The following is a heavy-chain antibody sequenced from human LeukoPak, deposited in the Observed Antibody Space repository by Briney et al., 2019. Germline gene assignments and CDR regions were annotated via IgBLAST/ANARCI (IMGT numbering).Heavy chain of an antibody. CDR1: GGSISSYY. CDR3: ASTSKGHPYGDSNWFDP. V-gene: IGHV4-59*01. J-gene: IGHJ5*02. D-gene: IGHD4-17*01. CDR2: IYYSGST. Sequence: SETLSLTCTVSGGSISSYYWSWIRQPPGKGLEWIGYIYYSGSTNYNPSLKSRVTISVDTSKNQFSLKLSSVTAADTAVYYCASTSKGHPYGDSNWFDPWGQGTLVTVS.